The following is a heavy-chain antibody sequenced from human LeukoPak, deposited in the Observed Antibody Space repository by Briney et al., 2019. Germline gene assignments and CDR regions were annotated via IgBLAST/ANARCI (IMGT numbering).Heavy chain of an antibody. CDR3: ARDRWLVLDY. V-gene: IGHV3-74*01. J-gene: IGHJ4*02. D-gene: IGHD6-19*01. CDR2: INSDGSST. Sequence: PGGSLRLSCAASGFTFDDYAMHWVRQAPGKGLVWASRINSDGSSTSYADSVKGRFTISRDNAKNTLYLQMNSLRAEDTAVYYCARDRWLVLDYWGQGTLVTVSS. CDR1: GFTFDDYA.